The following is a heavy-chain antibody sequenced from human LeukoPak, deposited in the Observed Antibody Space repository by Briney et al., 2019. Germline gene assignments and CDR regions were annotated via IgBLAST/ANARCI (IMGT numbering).Heavy chain of an antibody. V-gene: IGHV1-69*01. CDR3: ARDYCSSTSCRYYYDSSGYSYYFDY. J-gene: IGHJ4*02. CDR2: IIPIFGTA. CDR1: GGTFSSYA. Sequence: GSSVKVSCKASGGTFSSYAISWVRQAPGQGLEWMGGIIPIFGTANYAQKFQGRVTITADESTSTAYMELSSLRSEDTAVYYCARDYCSSTSCRYYYDSSGYSYYFDYWGQGTLVTVSS. D-gene: IGHD3-22*01.